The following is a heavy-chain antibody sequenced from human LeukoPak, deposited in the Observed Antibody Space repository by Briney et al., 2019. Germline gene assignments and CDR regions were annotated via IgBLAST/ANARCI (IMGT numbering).Heavy chain of an antibody. CDR2: INPSGGST. V-gene: IGHV1-46*01. CDR3: ARDWGYDFWSGYYGGGNWFDP. J-gene: IGHJ5*02. D-gene: IGHD3-3*01. Sequence: GASVKVSCKASGYTFTSYYMHWVRQAPGQGLEWMGIINPSGGSTSYAQKFQGRVTMTRDTSTSTVYMELSSLRSEDTAVYYCARDWGYDFWSGYYGGGNWFDPWGQGTLVTVSS. CDR1: GYTFTSYY.